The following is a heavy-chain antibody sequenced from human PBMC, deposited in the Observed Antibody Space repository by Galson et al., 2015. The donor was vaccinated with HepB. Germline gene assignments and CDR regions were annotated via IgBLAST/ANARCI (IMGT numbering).Heavy chain of an antibody. V-gene: IGHV3-30*18. Sequence: SLRLSCAASGFSFSSFGMHWVRQAPGKGLEWVAVISYDGIRKYYEESVKGRFTISRDNSKHTLYLEVNSLRVEDTATYYCAKDRDDDIVVVPAATPDYWGQGTLVTVSS. CDR1: GFSFSSFG. D-gene: IGHD2-2*02. J-gene: IGHJ4*02. CDR2: ISYDGIRK. CDR3: AKDRDDDIVVVPAATPDY.